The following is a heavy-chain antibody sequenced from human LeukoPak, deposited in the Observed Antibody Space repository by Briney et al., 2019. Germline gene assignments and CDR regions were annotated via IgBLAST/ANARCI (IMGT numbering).Heavy chain of an antibody. J-gene: IGHJ6*04. CDR1: GGSIGYYS. D-gene: IGHD2-15*01. CDR2: IFASGST. Sequence: SETLSLTCTVSGGSIGYYSWSWIRQPAGKGLEWIGRIFASGSTNYNPSLRSRVTMSVDTSKNQFSLKLTSVTAADTAVYYCARDSVCSGGSCHEVDVWDKGTTVTVSS. CDR3: ARDSVCSGGSCHEVDV. V-gene: IGHV4-4*07.